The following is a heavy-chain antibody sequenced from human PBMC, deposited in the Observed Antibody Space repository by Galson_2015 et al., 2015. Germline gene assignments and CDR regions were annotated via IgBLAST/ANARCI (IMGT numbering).Heavy chain of an antibody. CDR3: AKSHGLEYYDSGGYLE. CDR2: ISWNSVSI. CDR1: GFTFDDYA. D-gene: IGHD3-22*01. Sequence: SLRLSCAAPGFTFDDYATHWVRHTPGKGLEWVSGISWNSVSIGYAASVKGRFTISRDNAKNSLYLQMNSLREEDTALYYCAKSHGLEYYDSGGYLEWGQGTLVTVSS. J-gene: IGHJ4*02. V-gene: IGHV3-9*01.